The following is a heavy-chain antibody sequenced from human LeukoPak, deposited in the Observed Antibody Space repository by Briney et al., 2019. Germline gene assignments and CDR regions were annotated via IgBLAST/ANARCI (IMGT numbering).Heavy chain of an antibody. CDR1: GGSISSYY. D-gene: IGHD2/OR15-2a*01. CDR3: ASGLGGNTLYP. CDR2: IYYSGST. J-gene: IGHJ5*02. V-gene: IGHV4-59*01. Sequence: ASETLSLTCTVSGGSISSYYWSWIRQPPGKGLEWIGYIYYSGSTNYNPTLKSRVTISVDTSKNQFSLKLSSATAADTAVYYCASGLGGNTLYPWGQGTLVTVSS.